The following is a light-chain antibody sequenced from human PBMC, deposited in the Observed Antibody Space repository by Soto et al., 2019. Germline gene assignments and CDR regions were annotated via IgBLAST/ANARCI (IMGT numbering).Light chain of an antibody. CDR2: DVS. CDR3: SSYTDFSLYV. J-gene: IGLJ1*01. CDR1: SADIGAYDH. V-gene: IGLV2-14*01. Sequence: QSVLTQPASVSGSPGRSISISCAGTSADIGAYDHVSWYQQHPGKAPKLIIYDVSSRPSGVSNRFSGSKSANTASLTIFGLQAEDEADYFCSSYTDFSLYVFGTGTKATVL.